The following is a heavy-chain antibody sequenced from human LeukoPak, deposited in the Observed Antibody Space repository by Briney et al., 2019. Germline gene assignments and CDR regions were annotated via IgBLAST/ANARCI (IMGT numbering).Heavy chain of an antibody. CDR3: ARGGGGEYLDWFDF. CDR2: MNPNTGNT. V-gene: IGHV1-8*01. D-gene: IGHD4-17*01. CDR1: GYTFSDHD. Sequence: VASVRVSCKASGYTFSDHDVNWVRQAPGQGLEWMGWMNPNTGNTGYAQNLQGRVTMTRTNSITTAYMELSSLTSDDTAVYYCARGGGGEYLDWFDFWGQGTLVIVSS. J-gene: IGHJ5*01.